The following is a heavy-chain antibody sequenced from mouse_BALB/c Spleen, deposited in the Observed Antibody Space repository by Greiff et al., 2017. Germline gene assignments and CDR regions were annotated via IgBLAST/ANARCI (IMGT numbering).Heavy chain of an antibody. CDR3: ARASLLRPPFDY. CDR1: GYSITSDYA. V-gene: IGHV3-2*02. D-gene: IGHD1-2*01. J-gene: IGHJ2*01. Sequence: EVMLVESGPGLVKPSQSLSLTCTVTGYSITSDYAWNWIRQFPGNKLEWMGYISYSGSTSYNPSLKSRISITRDTSKNQFFLQLNSVTTEDTATYYCARASLLRPPFDYWGQGTTLTVSS. CDR2: ISYSGST.